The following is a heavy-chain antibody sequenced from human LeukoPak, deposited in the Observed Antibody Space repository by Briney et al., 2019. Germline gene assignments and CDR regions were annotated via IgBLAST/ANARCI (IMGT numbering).Heavy chain of an antibody. J-gene: IGHJ4*02. CDR2: IRYDGSNK. V-gene: IGHV3-30*02. Sequence: PGGSLRLSCAASGFTFSSYEMNWVRQAPGKGLEWVAFIRYDGSNKYYADSVKGRFTISRDNSKNTLYLQMNSLRAEDTAVYYCAKDLGTYSGSYSFDYWGQGTLVTVSS. CDR3: AKDLGTYSGSYSFDY. D-gene: IGHD1-26*01. CDR1: GFTFSSYE.